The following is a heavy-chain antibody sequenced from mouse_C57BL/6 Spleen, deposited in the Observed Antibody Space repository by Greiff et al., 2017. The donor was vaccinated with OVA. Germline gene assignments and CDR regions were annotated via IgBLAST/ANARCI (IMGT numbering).Heavy chain of an antibody. CDR1: GFTFRSYT. CDR3: ASYYDYDEGDYYAMDY. V-gene: IGHV5-9*01. CDR2: ISGGGGNT. D-gene: IGHD2-4*01. Sequence: LVESGGGLVKPGGSLKLSCAASGFTFRSYTMSWVRQTPEKRLEWVATISGGGGNTYYPDSVKGRFPISRDNAKNTLYLQMSSLRSEDTALYDCASYYDYDEGDYYAMDYWGQGTSVTVSS. J-gene: IGHJ4*01.